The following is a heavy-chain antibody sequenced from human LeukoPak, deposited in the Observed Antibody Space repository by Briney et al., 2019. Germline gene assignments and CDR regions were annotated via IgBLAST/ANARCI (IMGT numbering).Heavy chain of an antibody. CDR3: ARGGYQTWFDP. CDR2: IYPGDSDT. V-gene: IGHV5-51*01. J-gene: IGHJ5*02. Sequence: GESLKISCKGSGSGFTNYWIGWVRPMPGKGLEWMGIIYPGDSDTGYSPSFQGQVTFSADKSISTAYLQWSSLKASDTAMYYCARGGYQTWFDPWGQGTLVTVSS. CDR1: GSGFTNYW. D-gene: IGHD2-2*01.